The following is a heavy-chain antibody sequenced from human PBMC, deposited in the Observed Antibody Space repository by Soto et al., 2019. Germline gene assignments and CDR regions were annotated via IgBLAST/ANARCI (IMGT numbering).Heavy chain of an antibody. V-gene: IGHV4-59*01. CDR1: GGSISGYS. J-gene: IGHJ4*02. D-gene: IGHD5-18*01. CDR3: ARGYSYGKYDS. Sequence: SETLSLTCSVSGGSISGYSCTWIRKAPGKGLEWIGYIYYTGNTNYNASLRSRVTISMDTSKTQFSLRLTSVTAADTAVYYCARGYSYGKYDSWGQGTLVTVSS. CDR2: IYYTGNT.